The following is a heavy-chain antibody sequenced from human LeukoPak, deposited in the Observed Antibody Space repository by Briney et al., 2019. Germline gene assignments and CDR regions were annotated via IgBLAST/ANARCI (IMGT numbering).Heavy chain of an antibody. Sequence: GGSLRLSCTASGFTFTPYAMSWVRQAPGKGLEWVSAFSGGVSNTFYADSVKGRFTISRDNSKNTLYLQMNSLRAEDTAVYYCAKVAPSEWDTAMVMGDYWGQETLVTVSS. CDR1: GFTFTPYA. CDR2: FSGGVSNT. D-gene: IGHD5-18*01. CDR3: AKVAPSEWDTAMVMGDY. V-gene: IGHV3-23*01. J-gene: IGHJ4*02.